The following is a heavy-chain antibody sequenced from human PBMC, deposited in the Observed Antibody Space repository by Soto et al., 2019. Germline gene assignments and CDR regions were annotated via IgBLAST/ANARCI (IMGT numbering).Heavy chain of an antibody. D-gene: IGHD2-15*01. CDR1: GGTFSSYA. Sequence: QVQLVQSGAEVKKPGSSVKVSCKASGGTFSSYAISWVRQAPGQGLEWMGGIIPIFGTANYAQKFQGRVTITADESTSTAYMELSSLRSEDTAVYYCARDGVRCSGGSCYSGQFYYYYGMDVWGQGTTVTVSS. CDR3: ARDGVRCSGGSCYSGQFYYYYGMDV. J-gene: IGHJ6*02. V-gene: IGHV1-69*12. CDR2: IIPIFGTA.